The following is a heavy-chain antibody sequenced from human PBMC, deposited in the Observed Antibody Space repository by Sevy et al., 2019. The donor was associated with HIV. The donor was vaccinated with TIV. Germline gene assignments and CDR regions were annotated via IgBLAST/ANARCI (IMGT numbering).Heavy chain of an antibody. CDR2: INPNDGVT. CDR3: ARLTTRPTSDLYGMDV. V-gene: IGHV1-2*02. CDR1: GYTFSDYY. D-gene: IGHD4-17*01. Sequence: ASVKVSCKASGYTFSDYYIHWVRQAPGQGLEWMAWINPNDGVTHYAQRFQGGVTLTRDTSVSTVYMELRGLRYDDTAIYYCARLTTRPTSDLYGMDVWGQGTLVTVSS. J-gene: IGHJ6*02.